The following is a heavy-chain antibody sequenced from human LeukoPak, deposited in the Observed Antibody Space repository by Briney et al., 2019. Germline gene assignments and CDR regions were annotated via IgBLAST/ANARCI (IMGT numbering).Heavy chain of an antibody. CDR2: IYYSGST. V-gene: IGHV4-61*01. CDR1: GGSISSGSYY. D-gene: IGHD1-14*01. Sequence: SQTLSLTCTVSGGSISSGSYYWSWIRQPPGKGLEWIGYIYYSGSTNYNPSLKSRVTISVDTSKNQFSLKLSSVTAADTAVYYCARLRNINFDYWGQGTLVTVSS. CDR3: ARLRNINFDY. J-gene: IGHJ4*02.